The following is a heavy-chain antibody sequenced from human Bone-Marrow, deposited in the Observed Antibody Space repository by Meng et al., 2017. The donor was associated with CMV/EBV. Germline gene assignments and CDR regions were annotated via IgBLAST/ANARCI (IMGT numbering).Heavy chain of an antibody. Sequence: GESLKISCVASGFTFSADGMHWVRQPPGKGLQWVAFIRYDGSNKYYADSVKGRFTISRDNSKNTLYLQMNSLRAEDTAVYYCARKSSRYSYDHWGQGALVTVSS. CDR3: ARKSSRYSYDH. D-gene: IGHD5-18*01. CDR2: IRYDGSNK. J-gene: IGHJ4*02. CDR1: GFTFSADG. V-gene: IGHV3-30*02.